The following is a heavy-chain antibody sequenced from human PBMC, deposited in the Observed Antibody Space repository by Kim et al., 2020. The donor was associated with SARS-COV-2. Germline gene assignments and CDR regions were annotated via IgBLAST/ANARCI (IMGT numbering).Heavy chain of an antibody. CDR2: IIPIFGTA. V-gene: IGHV1-69*13. CDR3: ASHLGSNYYDSSGYYYNYYYSYGMDV. CDR1: GGFFSWFG. D-gene: IGHD3-22*01. J-gene: IGHJ6*02. Sequence: AVEVSCKASGGFFSWFGLRWVRQAPGQGLEWMGGIIPIFGTANYAQKFQGRVTITADESTSTAYMELSSLRSEDTAVYYCASHLGSNYYDSSGYYYNYYYSYGMDVWGQGTTVTVSS.